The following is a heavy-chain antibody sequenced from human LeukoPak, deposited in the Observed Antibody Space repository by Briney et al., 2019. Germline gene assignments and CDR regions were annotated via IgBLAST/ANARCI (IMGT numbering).Heavy chain of an antibody. J-gene: IGHJ4*02. CDR2: ISYDGTNN. Sequence: GRSLRLSCAASGFTFSNFGMHWVRQAPGKGLEWVAIISYDGTNNNYADSVKGRFTISRDNSENTLYLQMNSLRAEDTAVYYCESYCSSTSCYLSFDYWGQGTLVTVSS. CDR3: ESYCSSTSCYLSFDY. D-gene: IGHD2-2*01. V-gene: IGHV3-30*03. CDR1: GFTFSNFG.